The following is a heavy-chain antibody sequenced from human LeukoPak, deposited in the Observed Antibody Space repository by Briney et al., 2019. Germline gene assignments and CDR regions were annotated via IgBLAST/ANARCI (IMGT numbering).Heavy chain of an antibody. CDR3: ARDQVGIFDY. Sequence: AGGSLRLSCAASGFSFTNYWMRWVRQAPGKGPEWVANIDQGGSERNYEDSVRGRFTISRDNARNSLYLQLNSLRADDTAIYYCARDQVGIFDYWGQGTLVTVSS. J-gene: IGHJ4*02. D-gene: IGHD1-26*01. CDR2: IDQGGSER. V-gene: IGHV3-7*01. CDR1: GFSFTNYW.